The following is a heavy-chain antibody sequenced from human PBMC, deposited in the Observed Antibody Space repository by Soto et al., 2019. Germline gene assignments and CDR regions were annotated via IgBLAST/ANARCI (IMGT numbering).Heavy chain of an antibody. CDR1: GGTFSSYT. CDR2: IIPILGIA. D-gene: IGHD2-2*01. CDR3: ARGIVVVPAAMSPLDV. V-gene: IGHV1-69*02. Sequence: SVKVSCKASGGTFSSYTISWVRQAPGQGLEWMGRIIPILGIANYAQKFQGRVTITADKSTSTAYMELSSLRSEDTAVYYCARGIVVVPAAMSPLDVWGKGTTVTVSS. J-gene: IGHJ6*04.